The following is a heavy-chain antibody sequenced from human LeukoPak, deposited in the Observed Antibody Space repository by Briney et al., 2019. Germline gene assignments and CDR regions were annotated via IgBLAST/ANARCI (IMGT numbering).Heavy chain of an antibody. Sequence: SVKVSCKASGYTFTSYGISWVRQAPGQGLEWMGGIIPIFGTANYAQKFQGRVTITTDESTSTAYMELSSLRSEDTAVYYCARSTHYYDSSGYPPADYWGQGTLVTVSS. CDR3: ARSTHYYDSSGYPPADY. CDR1: GYTFTSYG. J-gene: IGHJ4*02. D-gene: IGHD3-22*01. V-gene: IGHV1-69*05. CDR2: IIPIFGTA.